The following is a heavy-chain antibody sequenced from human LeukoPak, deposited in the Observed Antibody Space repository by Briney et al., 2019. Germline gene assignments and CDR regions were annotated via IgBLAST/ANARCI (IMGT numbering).Heavy chain of an antibody. CDR3: ARGPYSSTWYFEYFQH. Sequence: SETLSLTCAVYGGSFSGYYWSWIRQPPGKGLEWIGEINHSGSTNYNPSLKSRITISVDTSKNQFSLKLSSVTAADTAVYYCARGPYSSTWYFEYFQHWGQGTLVTVSS. CDR1: GGSFSGYY. CDR2: INHSGST. J-gene: IGHJ1*01. V-gene: IGHV4-34*01. D-gene: IGHD6-13*01.